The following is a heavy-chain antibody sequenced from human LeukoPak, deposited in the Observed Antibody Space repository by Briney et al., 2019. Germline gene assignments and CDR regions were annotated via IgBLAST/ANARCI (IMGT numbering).Heavy chain of an antibody. D-gene: IGHD3-3*01. CDR1: GFTFSSYW. V-gene: IGHV3-74*01. Sequence: PWGSLCLSCAASGFTFSSYWLHWVCKAPGKGLGWVSRMNSDGSGTSYSDPVNSRFIIFRVDAKNTQYFQMKSLMADAKTVYYCTSTSYYDFWSGGRPAGQYFQHWGQGTLVTVSS. J-gene: IGHJ1*01. CDR2: MNSDGSGT. CDR3: TSTSYYDFWSGGRPAGQYFQH.